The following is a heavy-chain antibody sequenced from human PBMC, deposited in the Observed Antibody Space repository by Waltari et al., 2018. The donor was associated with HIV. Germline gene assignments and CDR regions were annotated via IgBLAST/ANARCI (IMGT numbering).Heavy chain of an antibody. CDR3: AIEFYDGEEKYMVDGVDP. D-gene: IGHD3-22*01. J-gene: IGHJ5*02. CDR1: GGTFSSSA. Sequence: QVHLVQSGTEVKKPGSSVTVSCSASGGTFSSSAFSWVRQAPGQGLQWMGEIIPSYYLADNAQNFKGRLTRTADHSTGSTSMELSGLKSEDTAVYDCAIEFYDGEEKYMVDGVDPWGRGTLVTVSS. V-gene: IGHV1-69*12. CDR2: IIPSYYLA.